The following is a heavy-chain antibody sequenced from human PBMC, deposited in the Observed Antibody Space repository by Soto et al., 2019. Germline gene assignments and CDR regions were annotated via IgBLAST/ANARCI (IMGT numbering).Heavy chain of an antibody. CDR1: GFIFSSYW. CDR3: ARGDRGAFDL. J-gene: IGHJ3*01. V-gene: IGHV3-74*01. D-gene: IGHD1-26*01. Sequence: GGSLRLSCAASGFIFSSYWMHWVRQAPGKGLVWVSRINSDGTSISYAESVKGRFTISRDNARNTLYLQVNSLRAEDTAVYYCARGDRGAFDLWGQGTVVTVSS. CDR2: INSDGTSI.